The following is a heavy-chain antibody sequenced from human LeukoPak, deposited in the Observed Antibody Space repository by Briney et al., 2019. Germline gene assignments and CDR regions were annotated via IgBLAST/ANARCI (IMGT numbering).Heavy chain of an antibody. V-gene: IGHV3-NL1*01. D-gene: IGHD6-19*01. J-gene: IGHJ4*02. Sequence: GGSLRLSCAASGFTFNNYGMHWVRQPPGKGLEWVSSIFPSGGEIHYADSVRGRFTISRDNSKSTLSLQMNTLRAEDTAVYYCARRNSGWYWDYWGQGTLVTVSS. CDR3: ARRNSGWYWDY. CDR1: GFTFNNYG. CDR2: IFPSGGEI.